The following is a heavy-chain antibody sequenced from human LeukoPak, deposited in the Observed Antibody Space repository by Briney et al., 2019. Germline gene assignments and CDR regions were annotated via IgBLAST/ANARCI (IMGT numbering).Heavy chain of an antibody. D-gene: IGHD1/OR15-1a*01. CDR1: GYTFTGYY. CDR3: ARNPGNNYYYYMDV. Sequence: ASVKVSCKASGYTFTGYYMHWVRQAPGQGLEWMGRINANSGGTNYAQKFQGRVTMTRDTSISTAYMELSRLRSDDTAVYYCARNPGNNYYYYMDVWGKGTTVTVSS. V-gene: IGHV1-2*06. J-gene: IGHJ6*03. CDR2: INANSGGT.